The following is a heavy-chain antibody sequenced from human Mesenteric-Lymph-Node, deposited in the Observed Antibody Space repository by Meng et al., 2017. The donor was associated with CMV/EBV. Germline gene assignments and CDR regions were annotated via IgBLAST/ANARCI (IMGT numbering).Heavy chain of an antibody. Sequence: GESLKISCAASGFTFSNYEMSWVRQAPGKGLEWVSGLNWNGDATGYADSVKGRFTIFRDNAKNFLYLLMNSLRVEDTALYYCAREGYCSSSTCYEASSPDFWGQGIQVTVSS. CDR2: LNWNGDAT. CDR1: GFTFSNYE. J-gene: IGHJ4*02. CDR3: AREGYCSSSTCYEASSPDF. V-gene: IGHV3-20*04. D-gene: IGHD2-2*01.